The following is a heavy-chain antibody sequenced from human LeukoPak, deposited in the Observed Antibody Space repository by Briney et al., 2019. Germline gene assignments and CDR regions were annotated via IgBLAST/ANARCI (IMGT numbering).Heavy chain of an antibody. CDR3: AGSRYPEPQDLNY. D-gene: IGHD3-10*01. V-gene: IGHV3-48*03. Sequence: GESLRLSCAASGFDFNIYEMNWVRQAPGKGLEWVSYISADGATIYYADSVKGRFTISRDNMKNSLFLQISSLRAEDTAVYYCAGSRYPEPQDLNYWGQGTLVIVS. CDR2: ISADGATI. J-gene: IGHJ4*02. CDR1: GFDFNIYE.